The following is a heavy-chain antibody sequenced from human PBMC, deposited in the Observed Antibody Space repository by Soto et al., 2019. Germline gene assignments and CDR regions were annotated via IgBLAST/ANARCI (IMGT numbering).Heavy chain of an antibody. CDR1: GFTFSNAW. V-gene: IGHV3-15*01. J-gene: IGHJ5*02. Sequence: AGSLRLSCAASGFTFSNAWMSWVRQAPGKGLEWVGRIKSKTDGGTTDYAAPVKGRFTISRDDSKKTLYLQMNSLKTEDTAVYYCTSSESYLVDNWFDPWGQGTLVTVSS. D-gene: IGHD1-26*01. CDR3: TSSESYLVDNWFDP. CDR2: IKSKTDGGTT.